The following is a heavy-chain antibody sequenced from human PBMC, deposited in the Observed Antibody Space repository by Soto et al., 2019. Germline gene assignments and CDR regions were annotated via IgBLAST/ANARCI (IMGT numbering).Heavy chain of an antibody. D-gene: IGHD6-19*01. CDR2: ISGSGGNT. CDR3: AKRNMSSVWPFDY. Sequence: EVQLLESGGGLVQPGGSLRLSCAASGFTFSNYAMTWVRQAPGKGLEWVSVISGSGGNTYYADSVKGRFTISRDNSQNTLSLQMNGLRAEDTSVYYCAKRNMSSVWPFDYWGQGTLVTVSS. V-gene: IGHV3-23*01. J-gene: IGHJ4*02. CDR1: GFTFSNYA.